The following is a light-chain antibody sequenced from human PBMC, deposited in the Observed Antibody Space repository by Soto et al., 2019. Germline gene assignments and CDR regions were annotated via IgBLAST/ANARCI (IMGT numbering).Light chain of an antibody. V-gene: IGKV3-15*01. CDR2: DAS. CDR3: QQYRSSPPIT. Sequence: EIVMTQSPATLSVSPGERATLSCRASQSVSRNLAWYQQRPGQPPRLLIYDASTRATGIPARFGGSGSGTEFTLTISRLEPEDFAVYYCQQYRSSPPITFGQGTRLEIK. CDR1: QSVSRN. J-gene: IGKJ5*01.